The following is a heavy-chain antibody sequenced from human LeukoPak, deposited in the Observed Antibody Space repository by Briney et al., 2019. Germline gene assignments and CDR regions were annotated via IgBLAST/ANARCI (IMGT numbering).Heavy chain of an antibody. Sequence: EASVKVSCKASGYTFTVYYMHWVRQAPGQGLEWMGWINPNSGGTNYAQKFQGRVTMTRDTSISTAYMELSRLRSDDTAVYYWARGLLYSGSPLAQDLGYWGQGTLVTVSS. CDR2: INPNSGGT. D-gene: IGHD1-26*01. CDR3: ARGLLYSGSPLAQDLGY. V-gene: IGHV1-2*02. CDR1: GYTFTVYY. J-gene: IGHJ4*02.